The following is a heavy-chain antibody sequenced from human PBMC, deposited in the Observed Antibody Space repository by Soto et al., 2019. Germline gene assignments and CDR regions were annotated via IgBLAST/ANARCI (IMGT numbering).Heavy chain of an antibody. CDR3: TRVCTGGTCYFDP. CDR2: IRSKANGGTT. CDR1: GFTFGDYA. D-gene: IGHD2-8*02. V-gene: IGHV3-49*03. Sequence: GGSLRLSCTASGFTFGDYAMNWFRQAPGKGLEWIGFIRSKANGGTTEYATSAKGRFTISIDDSKSTAYLQINSLKTEDTAIYFCTRVCTGGTCYFDPWGQGT. J-gene: IGHJ5*02.